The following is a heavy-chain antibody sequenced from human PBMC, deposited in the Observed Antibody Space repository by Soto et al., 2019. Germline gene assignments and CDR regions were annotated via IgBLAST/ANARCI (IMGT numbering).Heavy chain of an antibody. CDR3: ARQTYYSYGYSGMDV. CDR1: GYSFTSYW. CDR2: IDPSDSYT. V-gene: IGHV5-10-1*01. J-gene: IGHJ6*02. D-gene: IGHD5-18*01. Sequence: GESLKISCKGSGYSFTSYWISWVRQMPGKGLEWMGRIDPSDSYTNYSPSFQGHVTISADKSISTAYLQWSSLKASDTAMYYCARQTYYSYGYSGMDVWGQGTTVTVSS.